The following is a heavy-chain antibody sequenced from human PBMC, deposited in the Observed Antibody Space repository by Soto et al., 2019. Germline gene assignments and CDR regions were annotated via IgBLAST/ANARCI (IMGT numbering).Heavy chain of an antibody. J-gene: IGHJ5*02. CDR3: ARDNGLAGSFDP. Sequence: GGSLRLSCAASGFTLSTYSMNWVRQAPGKGLEWVSYISYTSSTICYADSVKGRFTISRDNAKNSLFLQMNSLRDEDTAVYYCARDNGLAGSFDPWGQGTLVTVSS. V-gene: IGHV3-48*02. CDR2: ISYTSSTI. D-gene: IGHD2-21*01. CDR1: GFTLSTYS.